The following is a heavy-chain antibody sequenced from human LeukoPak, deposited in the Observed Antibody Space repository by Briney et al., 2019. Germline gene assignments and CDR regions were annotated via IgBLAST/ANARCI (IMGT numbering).Heavy chain of an antibody. D-gene: IGHD3-22*01. CDR2: IYYSGST. CDR1: GGSISSSSYY. Sequence: PSETLSLTCTVSGGSISSSSYYWGWIRQPPGKGLEWIGSIYYSGSTYYNPSLKSRVTISVDTSKNQFSLKLSSVTAADTAVYYCARGPTSSGYYYRWFDPWGQGTLVTVSS. CDR3: ARGPTSSGYYYRWFDP. V-gene: IGHV4-39*07. J-gene: IGHJ5*02.